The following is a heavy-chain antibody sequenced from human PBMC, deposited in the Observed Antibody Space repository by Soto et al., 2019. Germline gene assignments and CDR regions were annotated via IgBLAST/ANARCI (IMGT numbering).Heavy chain of an antibody. CDR2: ISGDGGST. Sequence: GGSLRLSCAASGFTFDDYAMHWVRQAPGKGLEWVSLISGDGGSTYYADSVKGRFTISRDNSKNSLYLQMNSLRTEDTALYSCAKGGKAARAFDYWGQGTLVTVSS. CDR3: AKGGKAARAFDY. D-gene: IGHD6-6*01. CDR1: GFTFDDYA. J-gene: IGHJ4*02. V-gene: IGHV3-43*02.